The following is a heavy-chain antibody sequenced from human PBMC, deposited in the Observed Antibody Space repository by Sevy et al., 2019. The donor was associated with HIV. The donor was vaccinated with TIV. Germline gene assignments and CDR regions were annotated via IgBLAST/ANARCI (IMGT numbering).Heavy chain of an antibody. J-gene: IGHJ4*02. CDR1: GFDFANAW. CDR3: STDDLISY. CDR2: IKSITDGGEE. Sequence: GGSLRLSCTASGFDFANAWMNWVRQAPGKGLEWVGHIKSITDGGEEDYAATVKRRFTISRHDSKNTLYVNMNSLKAEDTAVYYCSTDDLISYWGRGTLVTVSS. V-gene: IGHV3-15*07.